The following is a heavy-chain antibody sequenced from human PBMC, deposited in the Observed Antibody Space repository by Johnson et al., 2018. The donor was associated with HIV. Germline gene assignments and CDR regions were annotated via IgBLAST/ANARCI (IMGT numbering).Heavy chain of an antibody. D-gene: IGHD3-10*01. CDR2: ISWNSGSI. Sequence: VQLVESGGGLVQPGRSLRLSCAASGFTFDDYAMHWFRQAPGKGLAWVSGISWNSGSIGYAASVKGRFSISRDNAKNSLYLQMTSLRAADTALYYCAILYYYGSGSIRSPAFDIWDKGTMVTVSS. V-gene: IGHV3-9*01. CDR1: GFTFDDYA. J-gene: IGHJ3*02. CDR3: AILYYYGSGSIRSPAFDI.